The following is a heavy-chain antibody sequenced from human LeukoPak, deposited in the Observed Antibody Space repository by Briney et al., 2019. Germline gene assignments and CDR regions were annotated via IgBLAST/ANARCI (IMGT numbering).Heavy chain of an antibody. CDR2: IWYDGSNK. J-gene: IGHJ4*02. D-gene: IGHD6-6*01. CDR1: GFTFSTYA. Sequence: GGSLRLSCAASGFTFSTYAMHWVRQAPGKGLEWVAVIWYDGSNKYYADSVKGRFTISRDNSKNTLYLQMNSLRDEDTAVYYCARGVYSSSDYFDYWGQGTLVTVSS. V-gene: IGHV3-33*08. CDR3: ARGVYSSSDYFDY.